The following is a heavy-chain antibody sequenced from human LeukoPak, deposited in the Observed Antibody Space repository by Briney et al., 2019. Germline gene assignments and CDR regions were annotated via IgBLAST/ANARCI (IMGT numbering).Heavy chain of an antibody. CDR3: AKDPGYDLP. CDR2: IRYDGNNK. V-gene: IGHV3-30*02. Sequence: PGGSLRLSCAASAFTFSTFGMHWVRQAPGKGLEWVAFIRYDGNNKFYADSVKGRFTISGDNSKNTLYLQMNSLRAEDTAVYYCAKDPGYDLPWGQGTLVTVSS. J-gene: IGHJ5*02. CDR1: AFTFSTFG. D-gene: IGHD2-2*01.